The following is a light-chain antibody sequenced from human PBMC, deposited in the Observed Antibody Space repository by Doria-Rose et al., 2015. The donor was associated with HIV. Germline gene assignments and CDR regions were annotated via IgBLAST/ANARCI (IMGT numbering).Light chain of an antibody. Sequence: DIRMTQSPDSLAVPLGERATINCKSSQSVLSSSKNKNYLAWYQQKSGQPPKLLIYWASTRESGVPDRISGSGSGTDFTLTISSLQAEDVAVYYCQQYFSTPPTFGQGTKVEIK. CDR2: WAS. CDR3: QQYFSTPPT. CDR1: QSVLSSSKNKNY. J-gene: IGKJ1*01. V-gene: IGKV4-1*01.